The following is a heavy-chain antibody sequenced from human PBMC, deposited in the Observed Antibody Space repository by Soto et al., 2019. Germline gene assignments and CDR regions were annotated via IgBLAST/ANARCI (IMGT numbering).Heavy chain of an antibody. V-gene: IGHV4-59*01. Sequence: SETLSLTCTVSGGSISSYYWSWIRQPPGKGLEWIGYIYYSGSTNYNPSLKSRVTISVDTSKNQFSLKLSSVTAADTAVYYCAREIWFGELTTFDYWGQGTLVTVPQ. CDR2: IYYSGST. D-gene: IGHD3-10*01. CDR3: AREIWFGELTTFDY. CDR1: GGSISSYY. J-gene: IGHJ4*02.